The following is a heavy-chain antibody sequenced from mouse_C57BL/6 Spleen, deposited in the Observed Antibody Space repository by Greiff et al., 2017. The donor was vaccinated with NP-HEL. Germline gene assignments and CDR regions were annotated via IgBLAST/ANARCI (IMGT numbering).Heavy chain of an antibody. J-gene: IGHJ1*03. D-gene: IGHD1-1*01. V-gene: IGHV1-50*01. CDR3: ARGDGSSFWYFDV. CDR2: IDPSDSYT. CDR1: GYTFTSYW. Sequence: VQLQQSGAELVKPGASVKLSCKASGYTFTSYWMQWVKQRPGQGLEWIGEIDPSDSYTNYNQKFKGKATLTVDTSSSTAYMQLSSLTSEDSAVYYCARGDGSSFWYFDVWGTGTTVTVSS.